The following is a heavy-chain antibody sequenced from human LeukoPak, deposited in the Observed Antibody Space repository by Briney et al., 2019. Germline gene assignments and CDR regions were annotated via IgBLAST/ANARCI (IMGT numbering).Heavy chain of an antibody. V-gene: IGHV3-66*01. CDR2: IYSGGNP. D-gene: IGHD4-17*01. Sequence: PGGSLRLSCAASGFTVSRNYMSWVRQAPGKGLEWVSVIYSGGNPYYADSVKGRFTISRDSFKNTLYLEMNTLRDEDTAVYYCARGRGGYGDYPDWGQGILVAVTS. CDR3: ARGRGGYGDYPD. CDR1: GFTVSRNY. J-gene: IGHJ4*02.